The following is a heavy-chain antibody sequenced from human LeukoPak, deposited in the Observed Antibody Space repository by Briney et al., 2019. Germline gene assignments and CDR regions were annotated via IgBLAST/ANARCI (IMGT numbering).Heavy chain of an antibody. J-gene: IGHJ5*02. V-gene: IGHV1-69*06. Sequence: SVKVSCKASGGTFSSYAISWVRQAPGQGLEWMGGIIPIFGTANYAQKFQGRVTITADKSTSTAYMELSSLRSEDTAVYYCARSSPDIVVVPAATPNLFDPWGQGTLVTVSS. D-gene: IGHD2-2*01. CDR1: GGTFSSYA. CDR2: IIPIFGTA. CDR3: ARSSPDIVVVPAATPNLFDP.